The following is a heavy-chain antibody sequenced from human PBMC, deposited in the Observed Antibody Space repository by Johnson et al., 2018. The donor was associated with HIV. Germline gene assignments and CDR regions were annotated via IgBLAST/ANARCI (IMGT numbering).Heavy chain of an antibody. J-gene: IGHJ3*02. Sequence: QVQLVESGGGVVQPGRSLRLSCAASGFTFSSYAMHWVRQAPGKGLEWVSGISGGGGSTYYADSVKGRFTISRDNSKNTLYLQMNSLRAEDTALYYCARENQDAFDIWGQGTMVTVSS. CDR3: ARENQDAFDI. V-gene: IGHV3-NL1*01. CDR2: ISGGGGST. CDR1: GFTFSSYA.